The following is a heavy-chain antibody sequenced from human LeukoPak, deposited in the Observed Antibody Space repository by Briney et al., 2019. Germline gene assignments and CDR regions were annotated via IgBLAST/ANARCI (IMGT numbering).Heavy chain of an antibody. D-gene: IGHD3-3*01. CDR2: IKSKTDGGTT. Sequence: GGSLRLSCGASGFFFTNAWMSWVRQAPGKGLEWVGRIKSKTDGGTTDYAAPVKGRFTVSRDDSKNTLYLQMNSLKTEDTAVYYCTTGFWYGGPRDYWGQGTLVTVSS. CDR1: GFFFTNAW. CDR3: TTGFWYGGPRDY. J-gene: IGHJ4*02. V-gene: IGHV3-15*01.